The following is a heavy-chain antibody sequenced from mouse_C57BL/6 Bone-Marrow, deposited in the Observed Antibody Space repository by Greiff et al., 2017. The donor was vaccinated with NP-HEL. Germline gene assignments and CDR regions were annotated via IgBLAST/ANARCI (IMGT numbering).Heavy chain of an antibody. CDR1: GYTFTSYW. J-gene: IGHJ2*01. CDR2: IDPNSGGT. CDR3: ARDHCGSIPGDY. Sequence: QVQLQQPGAELVKPGASVKLSCKASGYTFTSYWMHWVKQRPGRGLEWIGRIDPNSGGTKYNEKFKSKATLTVDKPSSTAYMQLSSLTAEDAAVYDCARDHCGSIPGDYWGQGTTLTVSS. V-gene: IGHV1-62-3*01. D-gene: IGHD1-1*01.